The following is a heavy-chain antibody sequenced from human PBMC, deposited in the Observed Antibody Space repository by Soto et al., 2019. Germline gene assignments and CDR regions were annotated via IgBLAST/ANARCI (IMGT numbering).Heavy chain of an antibody. CDR3: ARGQGALLWFGELFPSWFDP. Sequence: SETLSRTCAVSGVSISSGGYYWSWIRQHPGKGLEWIGYIYYSGSTYYNPSLKSRVTISVDTSKNQFSLKLSSVTAADTAVYYCARGQGALLWFGELFPSWFDPWGQGTLVTVS. CDR2: IYYSGST. D-gene: IGHD3-10*01. V-gene: IGHV4-31*11. J-gene: IGHJ5*02. CDR1: GVSISSGGYY.